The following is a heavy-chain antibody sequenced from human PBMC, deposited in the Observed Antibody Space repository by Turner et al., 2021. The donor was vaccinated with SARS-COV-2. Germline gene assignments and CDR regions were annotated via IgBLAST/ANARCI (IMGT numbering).Heavy chain of an antibody. D-gene: IGHD3-22*01. J-gene: IGHJ5*02. V-gene: IGHV1-69*01. CDR1: RGTFNTYA. CDR3: ARARGVDYYDSSGQRFDP. CDR2: IIPIFGTA. Sequence: QVQLVQSGAAVKKPGSSVTDSCKASRGTFNTYAISGGRQAPGQGLEWMGVIIPIFGTANYAQKFQGRVTITADESTSTAYMELSSLRSEDTAVYYCARARGVDYYDSSGQRFDPWGQGTLVTVSS.